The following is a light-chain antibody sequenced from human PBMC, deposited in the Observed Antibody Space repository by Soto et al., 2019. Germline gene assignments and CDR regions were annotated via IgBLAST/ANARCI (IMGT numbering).Light chain of an antibody. Sequence: DLQMTQSPSSVSASVGDRVTITCRASQDVGRWLAWYQQKPGKGPKLLIYAVSSLQSGVPSRFXXXXXXXXXXXXXXXLQPEDFATYYCQQANGFPFTFGPGTKVDI. CDR2: AVS. V-gene: IGKV1-12*01. CDR1: QDVGRW. J-gene: IGKJ3*01. CDR3: QQANGFPFT.